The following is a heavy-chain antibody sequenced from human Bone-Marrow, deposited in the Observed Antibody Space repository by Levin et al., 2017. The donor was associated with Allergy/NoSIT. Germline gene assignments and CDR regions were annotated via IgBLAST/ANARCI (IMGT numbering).Heavy chain of an antibody. CDR3: AREPLSGDFWSGYPDY. D-gene: IGHD3-3*01. CDR1: GGTFSSYA. CDR2: IIPIFGTA. Sequence: SVKVSCKASGGTFSSYAISWVRQAPGQGLEWMGGIIPIFGTANYAQKFQGRVTITADESTSTAYMELSSLRSEDTAVYYCAREPLSGDFWSGYPDYWGQGTLVTVSS. V-gene: IGHV1-69*13. J-gene: IGHJ4*02.